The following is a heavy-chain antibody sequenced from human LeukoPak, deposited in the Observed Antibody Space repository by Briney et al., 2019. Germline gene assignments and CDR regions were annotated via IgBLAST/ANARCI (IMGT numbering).Heavy chain of an antibody. V-gene: IGHV3-11*03. Sequence: GGSLRLSCVASGFTFIDYYMSWIRHAPGKGLEWVSYISSSISYTNYADSVKGRFTISRENAKKSLYLQMNSVRAEDTAVYYCARWRTTVYGIDVWGQGTTVTVSS. CDR3: ARWRTTVYGIDV. CDR2: ISSSISYT. CDR1: GFTFIDYY. D-gene: IGHD4-11*01. J-gene: IGHJ6*02.